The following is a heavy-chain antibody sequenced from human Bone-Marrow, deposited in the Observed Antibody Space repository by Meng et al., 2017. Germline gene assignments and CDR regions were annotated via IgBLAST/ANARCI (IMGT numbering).Heavy chain of an antibody. CDR1: GYTFTSYA. CDR3: ASGLGRVVVVAAASAFDI. Sequence: ASVKVSCKASGYTFTSYAMNWVRQAPGQGLEWMGWINTNTGNPTYAQGFTGRFVFSLDTSVSTAYLQISSLKAEDTAVYYCASGLGRVVVVAAASAFDIWGQGTMVTFSS. V-gene: IGHV7-4-1*02. D-gene: IGHD2-15*01. CDR2: INTNTGNP. J-gene: IGHJ3*02.